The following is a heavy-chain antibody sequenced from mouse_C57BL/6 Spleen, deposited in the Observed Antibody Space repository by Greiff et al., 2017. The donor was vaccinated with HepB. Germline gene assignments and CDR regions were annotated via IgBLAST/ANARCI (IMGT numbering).Heavy chain of an antibody. CDR2: IRSKSSNYAT. CDR1: GFTFNTYA. Sequence: EVQGVESGGGLVQPKGSLKLSCAASGFTFNTYAMHWVRQAPGKGLEWVARIRSKSSNYATYYADSVKDRFTISRDDSQSMLYLQMNNLKTEDTAMYYCVRPYYYGSDWYFDVWGTGTTVTVSS. CDR3: VRPYYYGSDWYFDV. V-gene: IGHV10-3*01. D-gene: IGHD1-1*01. J-gene: IGHJ1*03.